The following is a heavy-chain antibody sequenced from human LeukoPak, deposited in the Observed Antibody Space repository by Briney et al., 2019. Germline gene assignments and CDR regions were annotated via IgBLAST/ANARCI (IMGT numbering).Heavy chain of an antibody. J-gene: IGHJ4*02. CDR3: AFSPLGFNYGYAY. Sequence: TGGSPRLSCAASGFTFSSYAMNWVRQAPGKGLEWVSSLSDGGHSSFYADSVKGRFTIYRDDSQNILYLQMNNLSGDDTALYYCAFSPLGFNYGYAYWGQGTLVTVSS. V-gene: IGHV3-23*01. CDR1: GFTFSSYA. CDR2: LSDGGHSS. D-gene: IGHD5-18*01.